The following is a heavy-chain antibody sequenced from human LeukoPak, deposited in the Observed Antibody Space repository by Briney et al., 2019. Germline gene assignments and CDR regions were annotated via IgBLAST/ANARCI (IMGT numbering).Heavy chain of an antibody. CDR3: ARYTNGLDS. J-gene: IGHJ4*02. D-gene: IGHD2-8*01. CDR2: INQDGSSI. CDR1: GFTFSSYW. Sequence: PGGSLRLSCIVSGFTFSSYWMTWVRQAPGKGLEWVANINQDGSSIFYVDSVKGRFTISRDNAKNSLYLQMNSLRAEDTAVYFCARYTNGLDSWGQGTLVTVSS. V-gene: IGHV3-7*01.